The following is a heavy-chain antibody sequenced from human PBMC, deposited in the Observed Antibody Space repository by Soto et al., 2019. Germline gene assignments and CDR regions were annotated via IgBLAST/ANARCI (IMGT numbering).Heavy chain of an antibody. D-gene: IGHD5-18*01. CDR1: GFTFSSYW. Sequence: PGGSLRLSCAASGFTFSSYWMHWVRQAPGKGLVWVSRINSGGSSTSYADSVKGRFTISRDNAKNTLYLQMNSLRAEDTAVYYCARGRSEDTAMVLPQFDYWGQGTQVSVSS. V-gene: IGHV3-74*01. J-gene: IGHJ4*02. CDR2: INSGGSST. CDR3: ARGRSEDTAMVLPQFDY.